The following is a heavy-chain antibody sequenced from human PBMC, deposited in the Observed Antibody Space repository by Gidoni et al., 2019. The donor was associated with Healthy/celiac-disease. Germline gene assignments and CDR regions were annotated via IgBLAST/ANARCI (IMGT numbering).Heavy chain of an antibody. CDR2: IYHSGST. Sequence: QVQLQASGPGLVKPSETLSLTCTVSGYSIRSGYYWGWIRQPPGKGLEWIGSIYHSGSTYYNPSLKSRVTISVDTSKNQFSLKLSSVTAADTAVYYCASCRGGYRACRFDPWGQGTLVTVSS. J-gene: IGHJ5*02. D-gene: IGHD2-15*01. V-gene: IGHV4-38-2*02. CDR3: ASCRGGYRACRFDP. CDR1: GYSIRSGYY.